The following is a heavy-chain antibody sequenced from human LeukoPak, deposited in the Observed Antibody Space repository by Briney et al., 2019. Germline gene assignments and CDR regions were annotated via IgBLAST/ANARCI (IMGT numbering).Heavy chain of an antibody. V-gene: IGHV4-34*01. CDR2: INHSGST. D-gene: IGHD3-10*01. CDR1: GGSFSGYY. J-gene: IGHJ6*03. Sequence: PSETLSLTCAVYGGSFSGYYWSWIRQPPGKGLEWIGEINHSGSTNYNPSLKSRVTISVDTSKNQFSLKLSSVTAADTAVYYCARVFAGFGELTGYYYYYYMDVWGKGTTVTVSS. CDR3: ARVFAGFGELTGYYYYYYMDV.